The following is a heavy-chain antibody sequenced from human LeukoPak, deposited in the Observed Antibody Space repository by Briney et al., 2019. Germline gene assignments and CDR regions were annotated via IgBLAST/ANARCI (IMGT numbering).Heavy chain of an antibody. CDR1: RFTFSTYS. J-gene: IGHJ6*03. V-gene: IGHV3-21*04. Sequence: GGSLRLSCAASRFTFSTYSMNWVRQAPGKGLEWVSFISTSSSYIYYADSVKGRFTISRDNARNSLYLQMNSLRSEDTAVYYCARGLDIVVVPAANHYYMDVWGKGTTVTISS. CDR3: ARGLDIVVVPAANHYYMDV. CDR2: ISTSSSYI. D-gene: IGHD2-2*03.